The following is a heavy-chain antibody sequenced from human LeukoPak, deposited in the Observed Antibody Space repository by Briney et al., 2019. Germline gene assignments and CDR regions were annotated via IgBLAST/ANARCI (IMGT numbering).Heavy chain of an antibody. V-gene: IGHV3-66*01. CDR1: GFTVSSNY. CDR3: ARDWGCTDTRCYLGMDV. J-gene: IGHJ6*02. CDR2: TYSGGST. Sequence: PGGSLRLSCAASGFTVSSNYMNWVRQAPGKGLEWVSVTYSGGSTYYADSVKGRFTISRDNSKNTLYLQMNSLRAEDTAVYYCARDWGCTDTRCYLGMDVWGQGTTVTVSS. D-gene: IGHD2-2*01.